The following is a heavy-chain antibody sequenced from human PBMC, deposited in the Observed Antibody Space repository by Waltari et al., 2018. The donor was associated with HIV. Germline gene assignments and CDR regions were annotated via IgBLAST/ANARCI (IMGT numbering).Heavy chain of an antibody. CDR1: GFTFSSYG. V-gene: IGHV3-30*02. CDR3: AKDRGMATKYGMDV. D-gene: IGHD5-12*01. Sequence: QVQLVESGGGVVQPGGSLRLSCAASGFTFSSYGMHWVRQAPGKGLEWVAFIRYDGSNKYYADSVKGRFTISRDNSKNTLYLQMNSLRAEDTAVYYCAKDRGMATKYGMDVWGQGTTVTVSS. J-gene: IGHJ6*02. CDR2: IRYDGSNK.